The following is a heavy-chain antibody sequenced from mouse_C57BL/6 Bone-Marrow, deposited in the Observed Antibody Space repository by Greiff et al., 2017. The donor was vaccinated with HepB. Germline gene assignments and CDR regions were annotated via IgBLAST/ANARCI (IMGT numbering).Heavy chain of an antibody. CDR2: ISYSGST. D-gene: IGHD1-1*01. CDR3: ARCLYYYGSSYYWYFDV. Sequence: EVKLMESGPGLAKPSQTLSLTCSVTGYSITSDYWNWIRKFPGNKLEYMGYISYSGSTYYNPSLKSRISITRDTSKNQYYLQLNTVTTEDTATYYCARCLYYYGSSYYWYFDVWGTGTTVTVAS. CDR1: GYSITSDY. J-gene: IGHJ1*03. V-gene: IGHV3-8*01.